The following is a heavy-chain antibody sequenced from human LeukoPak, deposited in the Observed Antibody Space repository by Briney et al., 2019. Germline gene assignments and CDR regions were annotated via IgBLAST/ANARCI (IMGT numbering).Heavy chain of an antibody. CDR3: ARQISDYYYYYIDV. CDR1: GGSISSSNYY. J-gene: IGHJ6*03. V-gene: IGHV4-39*01. Sequence: SETLSLTCTVSGGSISSSNYYWGWLRQPPGKGLEWIGTIYYSGTTYYNPSLESRVTISEDMSKNQFSLTLRSVTAADTAVYYCARQISDYYYYYIDVWGKGTTVTVSS. CDR2: IYYSGTT. D-gene: IGHD3-10*01.